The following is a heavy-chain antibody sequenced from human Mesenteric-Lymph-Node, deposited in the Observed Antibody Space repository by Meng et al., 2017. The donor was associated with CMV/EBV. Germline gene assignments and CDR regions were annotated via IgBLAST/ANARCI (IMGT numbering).Heavy chain of an antibody. CDR3: ARQPVVVAGYGLDV. V-gene: IGHV4-39*01. Sequence: SETLSLTCTVSGDSVSSSSYFWDWIRQPPGQGLEWIGSIYYNGDSYYHPSLKSRVTISADTSKNQFSLKSFSVTAADTAVYYCARQPVVVAGYGLDVWGQGTTVTVSS. CDR1: GDSVSSSSYF. J-gene: IGHJ6*02. CDR2: IYYNGDS. D-gene: IGHD2-15*01.